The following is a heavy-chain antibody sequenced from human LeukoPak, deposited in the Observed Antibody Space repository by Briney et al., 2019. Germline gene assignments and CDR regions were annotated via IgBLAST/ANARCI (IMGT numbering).Heavy chain of an antibody. V-gene: IGHV3-7*03. CDR2: LNQDGGEK. D-gene: IGHD7-27*01. J-gene: IGHJ5*02. Sequence: GGSLRLSCAVFGLTFKNSWMTWVRQAPGKGLEWVATLNQDGGEKYYVGSVKGRFTISRDNAKNSLYLQMNSLRADDTAVYYCARGHWGLDPWGQGTLVIVSS. CDR1: GLTFKNSW. CDR3: ARGHWGLDP.